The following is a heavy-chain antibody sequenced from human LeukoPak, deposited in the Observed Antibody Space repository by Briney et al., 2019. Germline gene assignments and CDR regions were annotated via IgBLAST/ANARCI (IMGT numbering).Heavy chain of an antibody. V-gene: IGHV3-21*04. Sequence: GGSLRLSCAASGFTFSSYSMTWVRQAPGKGLEWVSVISGRGGVTNYADSVKGRFTISRDNAKNSLYLQMNNLRAEDTAVYYCARDRVGSSTSCYDYWGQGTLVTVSS. CDR1: GFTFSSYS. D-gene: IGHD2-2*01. J-gene: IGHJ4*02. CDR3: ARDRVGSSTSCYDY. CDR2: ISGRGGVT.